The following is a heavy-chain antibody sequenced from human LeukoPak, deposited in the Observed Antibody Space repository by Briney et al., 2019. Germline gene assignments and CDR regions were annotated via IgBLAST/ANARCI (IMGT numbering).Heavy chain of an antibody. V-gene: IGHV3-9*01. CDR2: ISWNSGSI. CDR1: GFTFDDYA. Sequence: GGSLRLSCAASGFTFDDYAMHWVRQVPGKGLEWVSGISWNSGSIGYAASVKGQFTISRDNAKNSLYLQMNSLRAEDTALYYCARGRDYDFWSGYFDYWGQGTLVTVSS. CDR3: ARGRDYDFWSGYFDY. D-gene: IGHD3-3*01. J-gene: IGHJ4*02.